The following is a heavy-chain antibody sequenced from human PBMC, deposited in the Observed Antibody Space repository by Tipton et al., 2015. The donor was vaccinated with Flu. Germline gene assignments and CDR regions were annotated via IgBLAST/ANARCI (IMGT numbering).Heavy chain of an antibody. CDR2: IYTSGST. V-gene: IGHV4-4*07. CDR1: GGSLSSYY. Sequence: TLSLTCTVSGGSLSSYYWSWIRQPAGKGLEWIGRIYTSGSTKYNPSLKSRVAMSIATSKKQFSLHVTSVTAADTAVYYCVREYGTMDYWGQGRLVTVSS. J-gene: IGHJ4*02. D-gene: IGHD1-1*01. CDR3: VREYGTMDY.